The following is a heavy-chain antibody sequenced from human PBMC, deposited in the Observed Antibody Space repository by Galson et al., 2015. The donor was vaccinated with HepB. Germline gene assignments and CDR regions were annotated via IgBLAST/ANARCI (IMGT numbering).Heavy chain of an antibody. J-gene: IGHJ4*02. CDR1: GYTFTSYG. CDR3: ARTLADYYDSSGYSHFDY. CDR2: ISAYNGNT. V-gene: IGHV1-18*04. D-gene: IGHD3-22*01. Sequence: SVKVSCKASGYTFTSYGISWVRQAPGQGLEWMGWISAYNGNTNYAQKLQGRVTMTTDTSTSTAYMELRSLRSDDTAVYYCARTLADYYDSSGYSHFDYWGQGTLVTVSS.